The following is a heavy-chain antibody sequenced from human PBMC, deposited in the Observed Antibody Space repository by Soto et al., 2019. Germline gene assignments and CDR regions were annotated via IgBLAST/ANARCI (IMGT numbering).Heavy chain of an antibody. J-gene: IGHJ5*02. D-gene: IGHD5-18*01. CDR2: ITPIYPTT. V-gene: IGHV1-69*13. CDR3: ARIPRYSFPTSDDLES. Sequence: AASVKVSCKASGGTFYTYTFSWVRQAPGQGLEWMGSITPIYPTTNYAEKFQGRLTVTADGSTNTAYMELNSLTSEDTAVYYCARIPRYSFPTSDDLESWGQGTLVTVS. CDR1: GGTFYTYT.